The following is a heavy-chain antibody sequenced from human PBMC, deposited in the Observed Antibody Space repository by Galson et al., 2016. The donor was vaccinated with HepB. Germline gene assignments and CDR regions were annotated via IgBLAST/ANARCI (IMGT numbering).Heavy chain of an antibody. CDR2: ISSSGSTI. V-gene: IGHV3-11*01. D-gene: IGHD2-15*01. CDR3: ARDYHDCRVGSCQDY. Sequence: SLRLSCAASGFTFSDYSMSWIRQAPGKGLEWVSYISSSGSTIYYADSVKGRFTISRDNAKNSLYLQMNSLRAEDTAVYYCARDYHDCRVGSCQDYWGQGTLVTVSS. J-gene: IGHJ4*02. CDR1: GFTFSDYS.